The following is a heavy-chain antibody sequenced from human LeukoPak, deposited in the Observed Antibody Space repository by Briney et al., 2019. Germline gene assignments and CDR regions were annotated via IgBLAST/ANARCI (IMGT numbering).Heavy chain of an antibody. Sequence: SETLSLTCAVYGGSFSGYYWSWIRQPPGKGLEWIGEINHSGSTNYNPSLKSRVTISVDTSKNQFSLKLSSVTAADTAVYYCARVAAAGYFDYWGQGTLVTVSS. CDR3: ARVAAAGYFDY. J-gene: IGHJ4*02. CDR1: GGSFSGYY. CDR2: INHSGST. D-gene: IGHD6-13*01. V-gene: IGHV4-34*01.